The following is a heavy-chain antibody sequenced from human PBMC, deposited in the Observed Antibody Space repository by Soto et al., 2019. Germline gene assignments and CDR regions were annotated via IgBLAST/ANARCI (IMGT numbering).Heavy chain of an antibody. V-gene: IGHV1-8*01. CDR1: GYTFTSYD. CDR3: ARGGTAADWCDT. J-gene: IGHJ5*02. Sequence: ASVKVSCKASGYTFTSYDINWVRQATGQGLEWMGWMNPNSGNTGYAQKFQGRVTMTRNTSISTAYMELSSLRSEDTAVYYCARGGTAADWCDTWGQATLVTVTS. CDR2: MNPNSGNT. D-gene: IGHD6-13*01.